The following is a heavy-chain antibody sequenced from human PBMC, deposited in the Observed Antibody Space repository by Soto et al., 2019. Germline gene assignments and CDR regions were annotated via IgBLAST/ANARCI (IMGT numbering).Heavy chain of an antibody. CDR1: GGTFSSCA. CDR2: IIPIFGTA. CDR3: ARDYGQQLVYYYGMDV. V-gene: IGHV1-69*01. J-gene: IGHJ6*02. D-gene: IGHD6-13*01. Sequence: QVQLVQSGAEVKKPGSSVKVSCKASGGTFSSCAISWERQAPGQGPEWMGGIIPIFGTANYAQKFQGRVTITADESTSTAYMELSSLRSEDTAVYYCARDYGQQLVYYYGMDVWGQGTTVTVSS.